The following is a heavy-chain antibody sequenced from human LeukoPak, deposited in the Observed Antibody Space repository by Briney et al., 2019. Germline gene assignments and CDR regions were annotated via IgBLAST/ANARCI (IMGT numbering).Heavy chain of an antibody. V-gene: IGHV3-33*01. CDR3: ARDHPYYDSLTGYTRYYGMDV. CDR1: GFTFSVYG. Sequence: GGSLRPSCAASGFTFSVYGMHWVRQAPGKGLEWVAVIWNDGSKKYYVDSVKGRFTISRDNSRNTLHPQMNSLRADDTAVYYCARDHPYYDSLTGYTRYYGMDVWGQGTTVTVSS. J-gene: IGHJ6*02. CDR2: IWNDGSKK. D-gene: IGHD3-9*01.